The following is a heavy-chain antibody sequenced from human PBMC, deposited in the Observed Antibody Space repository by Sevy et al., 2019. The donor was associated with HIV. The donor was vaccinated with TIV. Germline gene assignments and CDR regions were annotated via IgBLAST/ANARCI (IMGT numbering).Heavy chain of an antibody. CDR3: ARVEGRIAALRWFDP. D-gene: IGHD6-6*01. CDR1: GGSFSGYY. CDR2: INHSGST. V-gene: IGHV4-34*01. Sequence: SETLSLTCAVYGGSFSGYYWSWIRQPPGKGLEWIGEINHSGSTNYSPSLKSRVTISVDTSKNQFSLKLSSVTAADTAVYYCARVEGRIAALRWFDPWGQGTLVTVSS. J-gene: IGHJ5*02.